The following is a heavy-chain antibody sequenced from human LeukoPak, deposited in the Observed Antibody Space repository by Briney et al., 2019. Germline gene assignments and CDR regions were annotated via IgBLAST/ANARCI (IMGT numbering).Heavy chain of an antibody. Sequence: SETLSLTCTVSGGSITSDYWNWIRQPPGKGLEWIGCISYSESTNYNPSLKSRVTISVDTSKNQFSLKLSSVTAADTAVYYCARVLCGGDCYSYYYYMDVWGKGTTVTVSS. J-gene: IGHJ6*03. D-gene: IGHD2-21*02. CDR3: ARVLCGGDCYSYYYYMDV. CDR1: GGSITSDY. V-gene: IGHV4-59*08. CDR2: ISYSEST.